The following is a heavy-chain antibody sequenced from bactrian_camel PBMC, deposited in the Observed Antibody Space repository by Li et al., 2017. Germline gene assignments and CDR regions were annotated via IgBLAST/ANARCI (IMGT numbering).Heavy chain of an antibody. CDR1: GFTFSNYW. CDR2: INSPGGST. J-gene: IGHJ4*01. CDR3: ATGQAIGAAYGGSWYGIDY. D-gene: IGHD6*01. Sequence: QLVESGGGLVQPGGSLRLSCAASGFTFSNYWMYWVRQAPGKGLEWVSTINSPGGSTYYPDSVKGRFTISRDNAKRTVQLQMNSLKPEDTAVYYCATGQAIGAAYGGSWYGIDYWGQGTQVTVS. V-gene: IGHV3S25*01.